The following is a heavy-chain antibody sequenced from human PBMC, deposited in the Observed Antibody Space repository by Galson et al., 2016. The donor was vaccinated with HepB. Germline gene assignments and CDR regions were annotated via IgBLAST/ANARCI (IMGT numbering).Heavy chain of an antibody. J-gene: IGHJ4*02. CDR1: GFTFSLYS. CDR3: ARKGGIYSPWGY. Sequence: SLRLSCAASGFTFSLYSMNWVRQAPGKGLEWVSYISSYSSTTHYADSVKGRSTISRDNAKNSLYLQMNSLRAEDTAVYYCARKGGIYSPWGYWGQGTLVTVSS. D-gene: IGHD3-10*01. CDR2: ISSYSSTT. V-gene: IGHV3-48*01.